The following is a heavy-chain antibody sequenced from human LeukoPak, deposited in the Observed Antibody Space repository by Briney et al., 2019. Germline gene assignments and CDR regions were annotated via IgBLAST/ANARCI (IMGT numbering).Heavy chain of an antibody. D-gene: IGHD2-2*02. Sequence: SETLSLASTVSGGSISSGSYYWSWIRQPAGKGLEWIGRIYTSGSTNYNPSLKSRVTISVDTSKNHFSLKLSSVTAADTAVYYCARYCSSTSCYTGFDPWGQGTLVTVSS. J-gene: IGHJ5*02. CDR1: GGSISSGSYY. CDR3: ARYCSSTSCYTGFDP. V-gene: IGHV4-61*02. CDR2: IYTSGST.